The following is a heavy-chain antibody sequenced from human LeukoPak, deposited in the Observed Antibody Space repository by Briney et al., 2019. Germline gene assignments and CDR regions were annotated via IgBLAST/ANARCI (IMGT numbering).Heavy chain of an antibody. CDR1: GYSISSGYY. Sequence: SETLSLTCTVSGYSISSGYYWGWIRQAPGEGLEWIGTIYHTGFTYYNPSLKSRVTISADMSKNQFSLKLSSVTAADTAVYYCARVSDYGDAFDIWGQGTMVTVSS. CDR2: IYHTGFT. V-gene: IGHV4-38-2*02. CDR3: ARVSDYGDAFDI. D-gene: IGHD4-17*01. J-gene: IGHJ3*02.